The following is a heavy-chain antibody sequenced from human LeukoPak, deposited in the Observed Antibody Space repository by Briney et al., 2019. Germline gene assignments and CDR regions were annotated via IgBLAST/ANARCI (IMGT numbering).Heavy chain of an antibody. CDR2: IWYDGSNK. CDR1: GFTFSSYG. Sequence: GGSLRLSCAASGFTFSSYGMHWVRQAPGKGLEWVAVIWYDGSNKYYADSVKGRFTISRDNSKNTLYLQMNSLRAEDTAVYYCARDGPPGYSYGNNWSDPWGQGTLVTVSS. CDR3: ARDGPPGYSYGNNWSDP. V-gene: IGHV3-33*01. D-gene: IGHD5-18*01. J-gene: IGHJ5*02.